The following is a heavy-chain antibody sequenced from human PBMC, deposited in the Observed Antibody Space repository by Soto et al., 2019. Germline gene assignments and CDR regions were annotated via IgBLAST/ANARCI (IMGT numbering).Heavy chain of an antibody. D-gene: IGHD2-15*01. CDR2: INAGNGNT. V-gene: IGHV1-3*01. CDR3: ARVRDIVVVVAAFDP. CDR1: GYTFTSYA. J-gene: IGHJ5*02. Sequence: ASVKVSCKASGYTFTSYAMHWVRQAPGQRLEWMGWINAGNGNTKYSQKFQARVTITRDTSASTAYMELSSLRSEDTAVYYCARVRDIVVVVAAFDPWGHGTLVTVSS.